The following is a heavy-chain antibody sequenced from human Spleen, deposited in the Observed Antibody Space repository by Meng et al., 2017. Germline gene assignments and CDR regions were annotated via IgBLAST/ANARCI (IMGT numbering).Heavy chain of an antibody. CDR2: INHSGST. D-gene: IGHD4-11*01. Sequence: VQLQQWGAGLFTPSWTRSLTCVVSGGSFIDYYWSWIRQPPGKGLEWIGEINHSGSTNYNPSLESRATISVDTSQNNLSLKLSSVTAADSAVYYCARGPTTMAHDFDYWGQGTLVTVSS. CDR1: GGSFIDYY. CDR3: ARGPTTMAHDFDY. J-gene: IGHJ4*02. V-gene: IGHV4-34*01.